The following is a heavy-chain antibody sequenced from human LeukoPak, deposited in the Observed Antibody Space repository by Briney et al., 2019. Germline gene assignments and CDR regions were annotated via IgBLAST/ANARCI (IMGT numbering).Heavy chain of an antibody. Sequence: GASVKVSCKASGYTFTSHDINWVRQATGQGLEWMGWMNPNSGNTGYAQKFQGRVTMTRNTSISTAYMELSSLRSEDTAVYYCAKNYGDYEYYFDYWGQGTLVTVSS. CDR2: MNPNSGNT. J-gene: IGHJ4*02. CDR1: GYTFTSHD. D-gene: IGHD4-17*01. V-gene: IGHV1-8*01. CDR3: AKNYGDYEYYFDY.